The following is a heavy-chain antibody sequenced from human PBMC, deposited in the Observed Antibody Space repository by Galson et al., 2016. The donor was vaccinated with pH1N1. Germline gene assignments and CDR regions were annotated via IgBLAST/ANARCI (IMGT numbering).Heavy chain of an antibody. CDR1: GFSFGDYA. D-gene: IGHD3-9*01. J-gene: IGHJ4*02. V-gene: IGHV3-49*04. CDR2: IRSKVYGGTT. CDR3: TRARYNLLTGYLIDF. Sequence: SLRLSCAASGFSFGDYAMSWVRQAPGKGLEWVGLIRSKVYGGTTENAASVKGRFIISRDDSKSIAYLQMNSLETEDTALYYCTRARYNLLTGYLIDFWGQGTLVTVSS.